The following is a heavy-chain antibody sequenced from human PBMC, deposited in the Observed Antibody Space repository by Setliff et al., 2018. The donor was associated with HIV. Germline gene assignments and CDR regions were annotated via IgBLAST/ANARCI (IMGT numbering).Heavy chain of an antibody. V-gene: IGHV1-46*01. D-gene: IGHD4-17*01. CDR1: GYTFTSYY. Sequence: GASVKVSCKASGYTFTSYYMHWVRQAPGQGLEWMGIINPSSGSTTYAQKFQGRVTMTRDTSTSTVYMELSSLRSEDTAVYYCARVQDSYGDYGHFDYWGQGTLVTVSS. J-gene: IGHJ4*02. CDR3: ARVQDSYGDYGHFDY. CDR2: INPSSGST.